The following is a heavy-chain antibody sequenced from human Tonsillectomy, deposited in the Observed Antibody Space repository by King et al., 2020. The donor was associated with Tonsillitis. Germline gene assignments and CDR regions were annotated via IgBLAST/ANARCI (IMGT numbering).Heavy chain of an antibody. J-gene: IGHJ4*02. V-gene: IGHV4-59*01. CDR2: IYYSGST. CDR1: DDSISSFY. D-gene: IGHD4-23*01. CDR3: ARVGTTVVALDY. Sequence: QLPESGPGLVKPSETLSLTCTVSDDSISSFYWSWIRQPPGKGLEWIGYIYYSGSTNYNPSLKSRVTISLDTSKNQFSLKLSSVTAADTAVYYCARVGTTVVALDYWGQGTLVTVSS.